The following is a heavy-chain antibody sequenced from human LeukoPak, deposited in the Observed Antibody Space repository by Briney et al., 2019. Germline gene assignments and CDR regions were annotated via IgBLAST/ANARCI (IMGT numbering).Heavy chain of an antibody. V-gene: IGHV1-69-2*01. Sequence: ASVEISCKVSGYTFTDYYMHWVQQAPGKGLEWMGLVDPEDGETVYAEKFQGRVTITADTSTDTAYMELSSLRSEDTAVYYCATGDRITMIVVVPFQHWGQGTLVTVSS. D-gene: IGHD3-22*01. CDR3: ATGDRITMIVVVPFQH. CDR1: GYTFTDYY. CDR2: VDPEDGET. J-gene: IGHJ1*01.